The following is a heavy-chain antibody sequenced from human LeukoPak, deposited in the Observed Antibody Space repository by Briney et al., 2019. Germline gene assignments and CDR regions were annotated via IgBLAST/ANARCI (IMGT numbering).Heavy chain of an antibody. CDR3: ARVSNWNDEWNYFDY. D-gene: IGHD1-1*01. CDR1: GFTFSSYW. Sequence: GGSLRLSCAASGFTFSSYWMSWVRQAPGKGLEWVANIKKDGSEKYYVDSVKGRFTISRDNAKTSLYLQMNSLRAEDTAVYYCARVSNWNDEWNYFDYWGQGTLVTVSS. CDR2: IKKDGSEK. V-gene: IGHV3-7*01. J-gene: IGHJ4*02.